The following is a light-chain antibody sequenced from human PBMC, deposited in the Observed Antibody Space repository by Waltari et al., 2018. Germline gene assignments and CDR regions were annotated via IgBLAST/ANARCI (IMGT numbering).Light chain of an antibody. CDR3: NSRDSSGNHLVV. CDR2: GKN. CDR1: SLRSHY. Sequence: SSELTQDPAVSVALGQTVRITCHGDSLRSHYASRYQHKPRQAPVLVIYGKNNRPSGIPDRFSGSSSGNTASLTITGAQAEDEADYYCNSRDSSGNHLVVFGGGTKLTVL. J-gene: IGLJ2*01. V-gene: IGLV3-19*01.